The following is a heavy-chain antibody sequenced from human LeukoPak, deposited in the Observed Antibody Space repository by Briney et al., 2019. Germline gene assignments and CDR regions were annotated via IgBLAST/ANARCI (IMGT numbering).Heavy chain of an antibody. V-gene: IGHV4-59*01. Sequence: SETLSLTCTVSGGSLSSYYWSWIRQPPGKGLEWVGYIYYSGSTNYHPSLKSRVTIAVNTSKNQSPLKLSAVAAAETAVYCGARSRFLVPLCFYMDVWGKGTTVTVA. CDR3: ARSRFLVPLCFYMDV. D-gene: IGHD3-3*01. J-gene: IGHJ6*03. CDR2: IYYSGST. CDR1: GGSLSSYY.